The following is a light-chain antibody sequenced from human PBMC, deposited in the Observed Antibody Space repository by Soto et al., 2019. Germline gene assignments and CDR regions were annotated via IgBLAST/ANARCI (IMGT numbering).Light chain of an antibody. CDR2: SNT. V-gene: IGLV1-40*01. J-gene: IGLJ3*02. CDR3: QSYDSSLSGSV. CDR1: SSNIGAGYG. Sequence: QSVLTQPPSVSGAPGQRVTISCTGSSSNIGAGYGVHWYQQLPGTAPKLLIYSNTNRPSGVPDRFPGSKSGTSASLAITGLQAEDEADYYCQSYDSSLSGSVFGGGTKVTVL.